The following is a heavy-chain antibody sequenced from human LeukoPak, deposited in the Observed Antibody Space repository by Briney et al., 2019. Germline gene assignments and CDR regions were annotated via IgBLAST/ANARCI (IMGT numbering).Heavy chain of an antibody. CDR3: TTTYYYDSSGYTLDY. Sequence: GGSLKLSCAASGFTFSGSAIHWVRQASGKGLEWVGRIRSKANSYATTYAASVKGRFTISRDDSKSTAYLQMNSLRTEDTAVYYCTTTYYYDSSGYTLDYWGQGTLVTVSS. V-gene: IGHV3-73*01. D-gene: IGHD3-22*01. CDR2: IRSKANSYAT. J-gene: IGHJ4*02. CDR1: GFTFSGSA.